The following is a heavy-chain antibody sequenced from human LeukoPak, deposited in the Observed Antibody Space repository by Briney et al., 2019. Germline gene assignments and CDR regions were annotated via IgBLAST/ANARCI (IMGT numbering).Heavy chain of an antibody. CDR1: GFTFSDYY. CDR3: ARDLGQYYDTSDNWFDP. D-gene: IGHD3-22*01. J-gene: IGHJ5*02. CDR2: ISSSGSTI. Sequence: GGSLRLSCAASGFTFSDYYMSWIRQAPGKGLEWVSYISSSGSTIYYADSVKGRFTISRDNAKNSLYLQMNSLRAEDAAVYYCARDLGQYYDTSDNWFDPWGQGTLVTVSS. V-gene: IGHV3-11*04.